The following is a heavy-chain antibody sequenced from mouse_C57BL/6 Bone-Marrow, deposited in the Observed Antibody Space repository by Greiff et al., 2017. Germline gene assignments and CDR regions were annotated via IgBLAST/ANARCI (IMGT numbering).Heavy chain of an antibody. CDR2: IDPNSGGT. D-gene: IGHD1-1*01. CDR1: GYTFTSYW. V-gene: IGHV1-72*01. Sequence: QVQLQQSGAELVKPGASVKLSCKASGYTFTSYWMHWVKQRPGRGLEWIGRIDPNSGGTKYNEKFKSKATLTVDKPSSTAYMQLSSLTSEDSAVYYCARATTVVATDAMDYWGQGTSVTVSS. J-gene: IGHJ4*01. CDR3: ARATTVVATDAMDY.